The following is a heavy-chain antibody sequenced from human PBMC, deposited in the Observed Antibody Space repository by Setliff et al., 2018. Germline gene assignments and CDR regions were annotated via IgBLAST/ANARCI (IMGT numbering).Heavy chain of an antibody. J-gene: IGHJ5*02. CDR2: IYTSGST. Sequence: SETLSLTCTVSGGSISSGSYYWSWIRQPAGKGLEWIGRIYTSGSTNYNPSLKSRVTISVDTSKNQFSLKLSSVTAADTAVYYCAREVQGFDPWGQGTLVTVSS. CDR1: GGSISSGSYY. V-gene: IGHV4-61*02. CDR3: AREVQGFDP.